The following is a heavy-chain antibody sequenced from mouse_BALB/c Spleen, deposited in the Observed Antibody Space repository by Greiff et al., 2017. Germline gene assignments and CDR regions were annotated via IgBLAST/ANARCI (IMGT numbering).Heavy chain of an antibody. D-gene: IGHD2-1*01. J-gene: IGHJ4*01. CDR1: GYTFTSYW. Sequence: QVQLQQSGAELAKPGASVKMSKASGYTFTSYWMHWVKQRPGQGLEWIGYINPSTGYTEYNQKFKDKATLTADKSSSTAYMQLSSLTSEDSAVYYCARSTMPTTDAMDYWGQGTSVTVSS. CDR2: INPSTGYT. CDR3: ARSTMPTTDAMDY. V-gene: IGHV1-7*01.